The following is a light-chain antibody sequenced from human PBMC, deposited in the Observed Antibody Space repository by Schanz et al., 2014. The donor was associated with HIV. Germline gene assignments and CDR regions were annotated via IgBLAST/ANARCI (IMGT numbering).Light chain of an antibody. CDR3: QQYGTPPWT. V-gene: IGKV3-20*01. CDR1: QYIHRNF. CDR2: GAS. J-gene: IGKJ1*01. Sequence: EIVLTQSPGTLSVAPGERATLTCRASQYIHRNFLGWHQQKLGQAPRLVIFGASNRATGIPDRFSGSDSGTDFNLTISRVEPEDYAVYYCQQYGTPPWTFGQGTRVEV.